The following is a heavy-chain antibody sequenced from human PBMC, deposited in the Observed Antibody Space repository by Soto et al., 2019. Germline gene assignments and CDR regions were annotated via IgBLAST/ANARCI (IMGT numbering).Heavy chain of an antibody. J-gene: IGHJ6*02. CDR3: AREGTYYYDSSGYYYRPYYYYGMDV. D-gene: IGHD3-22*01. CDR1: GYTFISYG. V-gene: IGHV1-18*01. CDR2: ISAYNGNT. Sequence: ASVKVSCKASGYTFISYGISWVRQAPGQGLEWMGWISAYNGNTNYAQKLQGRVTMTTDTSTSTAYMELRSLRSDDTAVYYCAREGTYYYDSSGYYYRPYYYYGMDVWGQGTTVTGSS.